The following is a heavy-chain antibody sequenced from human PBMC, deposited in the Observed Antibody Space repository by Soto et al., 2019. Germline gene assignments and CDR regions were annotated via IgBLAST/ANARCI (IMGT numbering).Heavy chain of an antibody. CDR3: ARQVWSSSTPRGPYDY. V-gene: IGHV3-48*01. J-gene: IGHJ4*02. Sequence: SLRLSCAASGFTFSSYSMNWVRQAPGKGLEWVSYISSSSSTIYYADSVKGRFTISRDNAKNSLYLQMNSLRAEDTAVYYCARQVWSSSTPRGPYDYWGQGTLVTVSS. CDR1: GFTFSSYS. CDR2: ISSSSSTI. D-gene: IGHD6-13*01.